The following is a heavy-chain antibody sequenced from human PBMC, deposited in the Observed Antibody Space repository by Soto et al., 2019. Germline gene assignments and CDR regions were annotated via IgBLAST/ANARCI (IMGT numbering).Heavy chain of an antibody. J-gene: IGHJ4*02. CDR2: INEDGRAM. CDR3: ARGTPTPGTDY. D-gene: IGHD1-26*01. V-gene: IGHV3-7*03. Sequence: GSLRLSCEVSGFNFRSYWMNWVRQAPGKGLEWVANINEDGRAMYYVDSVEGRFTVSRDNAKNSLYLQINNLRAEDTGVYYCARGTPTPGTDYWGQGTLVTVSS. CDR1: GFNFRSYW.